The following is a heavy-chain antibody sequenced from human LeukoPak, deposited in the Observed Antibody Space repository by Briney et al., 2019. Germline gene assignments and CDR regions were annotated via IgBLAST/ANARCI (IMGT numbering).Heavy chain of an antibody. D-gene: IGHD7-27*01. Sequence: ASVKVSCKASGGTFSSYAISWVRQAPGQGLEWMGWINPDSGATNYAQRFQGRVTMTRDTSISTAYMELRSLRSDDTALYFCARDWGSIKVIADYWGQGTLVTVSS. J-gene: IGHJ4*02. CDR2: INPDSGAT. V-gene: IGHV1-2*02. CDR1: GGTFSSYA. CDR3: ARDWGSIKVIADY.